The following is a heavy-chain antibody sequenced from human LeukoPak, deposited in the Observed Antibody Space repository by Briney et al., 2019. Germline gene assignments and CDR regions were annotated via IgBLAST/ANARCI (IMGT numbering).Heavy chain of an antibody. J-gene: IGHJ4*02. D-gene: IGHD3-3*01. CDR3: ATVSRVEWLPTAYYFDY. CDR2: FDPEDGET. Sequence: ASVKVSCKVSGYTLTELSMHWVRQAPGKGLEWMGGFDPEDGETIYAQKFQGRVTMTEDTSTDTAYMELSSLRSEDTAVYYCATVSRVEWLPTAYYFDYWGQGTPVTVSS. CDR1: GYTLTELS. V-gene: IGHV1-24*01.